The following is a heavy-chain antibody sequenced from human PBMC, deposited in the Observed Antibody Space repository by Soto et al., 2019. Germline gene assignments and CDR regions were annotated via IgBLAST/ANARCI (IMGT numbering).Heavy chain of an antibody. J-gene: IGHJ6*02. CDR1: GGSISRSSYY. CDR2: IYYSGST. D-gene: IGHD3-10*01. CDR3: ARLGGSGSYLGNSYYYYYGMDV. V-gene: IGHV4-39*01. Sequence: PSETLSLTCTVSGGSISRSSYYWGWIRQPPGKGLEWIGSIYYSGSTYYNPPLKSRVTISVDTSKNQFSLKLSSVTAADTAVYYCARLGGSGSYLGNSYYYYYGMDVWGQGTTVTVSS.